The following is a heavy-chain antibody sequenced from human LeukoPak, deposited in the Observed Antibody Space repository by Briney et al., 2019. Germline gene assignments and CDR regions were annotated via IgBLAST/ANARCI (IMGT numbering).Heavy chain of an antibody. D-gene: IGHD3-22*01. V-gene: IGHV3-23*01. CDR3: AKAEQYYYDSSPVDY. CDR2: ISGSGGST. CDR1: GGSISSFN. J-gene: IGHJ4*02. Sequence: ETLSLTCAVSGGSISSFNWWIWVRQAPGKGLEWVSAISGSGGSTYYADSVKGRFTISRDNSKNTLYLQVNSLRAEDTAVYYCAKAEQYYYDSSPVDYWGQGTLVTVSS.